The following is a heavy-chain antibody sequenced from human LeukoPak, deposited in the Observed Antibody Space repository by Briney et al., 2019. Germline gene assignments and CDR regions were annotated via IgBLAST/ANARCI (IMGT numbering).Heavy chain of an antibody. J-gene: IGHJ4*02. V-gene: IGHV1-2*02. CDR1: GYTFTGYY. CDR3: ARDSWNYYDSSGYYSGDY. Sequence: AASVKVSCKASGYTFTGYYMHWVRQAPGQGLEWMGWINPNSGGTNYARKFQGRVTMTRDTSISTAYMELSRLRSDDTAVYYCARDSWNYYDSSGYYSGDYWGQGTLVTVSS. CDR2: INPNSGGT. D-gene: IGHD3-22*01.